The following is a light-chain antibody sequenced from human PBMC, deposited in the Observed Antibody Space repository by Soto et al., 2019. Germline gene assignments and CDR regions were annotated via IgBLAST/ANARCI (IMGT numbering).Light chain of an antibody. CDR2: DAS. Sequence: EIVLTQSPATLSLSPGERATLSCRASQSVSSYLAWYQQKPGQAPRLLIYDASNRATGIPARFSGSGSGTDFTLTISSLEPEDFAVYYCQQRSNWPPQFDQGTRLEIK. J-gene: IGKJ5*01. CDR1: QSVSSY. CDR3: QQRSNWPPQ. V-gene: IGKV3-11*01.